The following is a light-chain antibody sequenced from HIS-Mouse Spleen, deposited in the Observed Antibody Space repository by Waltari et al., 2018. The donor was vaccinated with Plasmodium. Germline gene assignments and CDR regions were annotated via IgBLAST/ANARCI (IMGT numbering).Light chain of an antibody. J-gene: IGLJ2*01. V-gene: IGLV2-14*01. Sequence: QSALTQPASVSGSPGQSTTISCTGTSSYVGGYNYVSWYQQHPGKAPKLMIYEVRHRPSGVSNRFSGSKSGNTASLTISGLQAEDEADYYCSSYTSSSTVFGGGTKLTVL. CDR1: SSYVGGYNY. CDR3: SSYTSSSTV. CDR2: EVR.